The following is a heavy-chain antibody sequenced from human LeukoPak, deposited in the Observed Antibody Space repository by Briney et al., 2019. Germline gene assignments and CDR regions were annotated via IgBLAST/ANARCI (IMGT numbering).Heavy chain of an antibody. CDR3: ARPQRNYYDSSGYLAFDALDI. V-gene: IGHV1-2*02. CDR2: INPNSGGT. J-gene: IGHJ3*02. CDR1: GYTFTSYY. Sequence: ASVKVSCKASGYTFTSYYMHWVRQAPGQGLEWMGWINPNSGGTNYAQKFQGRVTMTRDTSISTAYMELSRLRSDDTAVYYCARPQRNYYDSSGYLAFDALDIWGQGTMVTVSS. D-gene: IGHD3-22*01.